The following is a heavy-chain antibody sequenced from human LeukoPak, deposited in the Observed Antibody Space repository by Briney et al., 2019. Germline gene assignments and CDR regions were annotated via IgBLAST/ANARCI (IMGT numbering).Heavy chain of an antibody. Sequence: SVKVSCKASGGTFSSYAISWVRQAPGQGLEWMGGIIPIFGTANYAQKFQGRVTITADESTSAAYMELSSLRSEDAAVYYCARVGFGSNSVMDVWGKGTTVTVSS. D-gene: IGHD4-23*01. CDR2: IIPIFGTA. J-gene: IGHJ6*03. V-gene: IGHV1-69*13. CDR1: GGTFSSYA. CDR3: ARVGFGSNSVMDV.